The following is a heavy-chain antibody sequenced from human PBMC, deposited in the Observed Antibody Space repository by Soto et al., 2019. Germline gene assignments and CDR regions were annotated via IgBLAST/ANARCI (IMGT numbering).Heavy chain of an antibody. CDR1: GFTFSSYG. Sequence: GGSLRLSCAASGFTFSSYGMHWVRQAPGRGLEWVAVISYDGSNKYDADSVKGRFTISRDNSKNTLYLQMNSLRAEDTAVYYCAKAAIAAAGLSFDYWGQGTLVTVSS. J-gene: IGHJ4*02. CDR3: AKAAIAAAGLSFDY. V-gene: IGHV3-30*18. CDR2: ISYDGSNK. D-gene: IGHD6-13*01.